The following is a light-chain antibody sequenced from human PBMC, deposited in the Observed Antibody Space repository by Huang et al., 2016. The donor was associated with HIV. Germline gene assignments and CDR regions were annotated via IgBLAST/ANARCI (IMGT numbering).Light chain of an antibody. CDR1: QSVSGN. J-gene: IGKJ2*01. Sequence: EIVMTQSPATLSVSPGERATLSCGASQSVSGNLAWYQQKPGQAPRLLIYGASTRATGIPARFSGSGSGTEFTLTISSLQSEDFAVYYCQQYNNWPPWYTFGQGTKLEIK. V-gene: IGKV3-15*01. CDR3: QQYNNWPPWYT. CDR2: GAS.